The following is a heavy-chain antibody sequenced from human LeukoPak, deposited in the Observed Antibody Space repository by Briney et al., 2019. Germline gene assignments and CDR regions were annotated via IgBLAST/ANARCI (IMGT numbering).Heavy chain of an antibody. J-gene: IGHJ5*02. CDR3: ARPYYYDSRIDP. Sequence: SETLSRTCAVYGGSFSGYYWSWIRQPPGKGLEWIGEINHSGSTYYNPSLKSRVTMSADTSKNQLSLKLSSVTAADTAVYYCARPYYYDSRIDPWGQGILVTVSS. CDR2: INHSGST. D-gene: IGHD3-22*01. CDR1: GGSFSGYY. V-gene: IGHV4-34*01.